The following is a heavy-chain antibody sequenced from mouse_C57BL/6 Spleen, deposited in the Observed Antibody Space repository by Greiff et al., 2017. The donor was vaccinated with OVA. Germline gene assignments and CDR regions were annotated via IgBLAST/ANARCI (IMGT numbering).Heavy chain of an antibody. CDR3: ARGGLDY. Sequence: QVQLKESGAELVRPGTSVKVSCKASGYAFTNYLIEWVKQRPGQGLEWIGVINPGSGGTNYNEKFKGKATLAAYKSSSTSYMQLSSLTSEDSADYFCARGGLDYWGQGTTLTVSS. CDR2: INPGSGGT. CDR1: GYAFTNYL. D-gene: IGHD3-3*01. J-gene: IGHJ2*01. V-gene: IGHV1-54*01.